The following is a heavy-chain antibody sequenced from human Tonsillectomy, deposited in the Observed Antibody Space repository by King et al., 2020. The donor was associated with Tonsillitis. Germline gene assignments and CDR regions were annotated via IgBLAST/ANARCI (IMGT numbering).Heavy chain of an antibody. CDR3: AREGGSFRHCDR. CDR1: GYSFTNYY. V-gene: IGHV1-46*01. Sequence: VQLVQSGAEVKEPGASLKVSCKASGYSFTNYYMHWVRQAPGQRLEWMGLINPSGTGTGYAQNFQGRITMTRDMSTGTDYRELSSLRSDDTAVYFCAREGGSFRHCDRWGRGTLLTGSA. D-gene: IGHD2/OR15-2a*01. J-gene: IGHJ2*01. CDR2: INPSGTGT.